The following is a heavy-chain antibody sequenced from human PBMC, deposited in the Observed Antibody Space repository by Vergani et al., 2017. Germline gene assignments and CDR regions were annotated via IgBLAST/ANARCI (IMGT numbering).Heavy chain of an antibody. D-gene: IGHD2-2*01. CDR1: GASIRSSNYY. Sequence: QLQLQESGPGLVKPSATLSLTCSVSGASIRSSNYYWGWIRQPPGKGLEWIASIYYSGSTYYNPSLKSRVTISVDTSKNQFSLKLSSVTAADTAVYYCAGGDRSTSIPATNWFDPWGQGTLVTVSS. V-gene: IGHV4-39*07. CDR2: IYYSGST. J-gene: IGHJ5*02. CDR3: AGGDRSTSIPATNWFDP.